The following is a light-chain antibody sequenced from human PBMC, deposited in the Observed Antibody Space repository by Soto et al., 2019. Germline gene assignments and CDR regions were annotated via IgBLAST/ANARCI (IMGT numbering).Light chain of an antibody. CDR2: GVS. J-gene: IGLJ1*01. CDR1: ITDIGAYNY. CDR3: SSYTSSITPYV. Sequence: QAALAQPAAVSGSPGQSITISCTGTITDIGAYNYVSWYQQHPGKAPKLLIYGVSSRPSGVSNRFSGSKSGNAAYLTISGLQADDEAEYYCSSYTSSITPYVYATAPHVTVL. V-gene: IGLV2-14*01.